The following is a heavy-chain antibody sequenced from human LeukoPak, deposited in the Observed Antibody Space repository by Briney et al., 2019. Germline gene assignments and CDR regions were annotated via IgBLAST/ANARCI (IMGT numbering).Heavy chain of an antibody. V-gene: IGHV4-59*12. CDR3: ARWSSSDAFDI. D-gene: IGHD6-6*01. CDR2: IYYSGST. J-gene: IGHJ3*02. Sequence: PSETQSPTCTVSGGSISSYYWSWIRQPPGTGLEWIGYIYYSGSTNYNPSLKSRVTISVDTSKNQFSLKLSSVTAADTAVYYCARWSSSDAFDIWGQGTMVTVSS. CDR1: GGSISSYY.